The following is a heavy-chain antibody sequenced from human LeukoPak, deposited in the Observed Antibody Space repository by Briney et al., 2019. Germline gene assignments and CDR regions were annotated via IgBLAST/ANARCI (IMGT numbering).Heavy chain of an antibody. CDR3: ARGEVYYDILTGDAFDI. D-gene: IGHD3-9*01. Sequence: GGSLRLSCAASGFTFSSYEMNWVRQAPGKGLEWVSYISSSGSTIYYADSVKGRFTISRDNAKNSLYLQMNSLRAEDTAVYYCARGEVYYDILTGDAFDIWGQGTMVTVSS. V-gene: IGHV3-48*03. CDR1: GFTFSSYE. J-gene: IGHJ3*02. CDR2: ISSSGSTI.